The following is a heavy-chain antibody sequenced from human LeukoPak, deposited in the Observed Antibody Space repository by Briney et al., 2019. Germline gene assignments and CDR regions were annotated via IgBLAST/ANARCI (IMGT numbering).Heavy chain of an antibody. V-gene: IGHV3-48*04. D-gene: IGHD3-10*01. CDR3: PTMNYGSVG. Sequence: GGSLRLSCAASGFTFSGYSMNWVRQAPGKGLEWVSYISSGSHTIYYADSVKGRFTISRDNAKNSRYLQMNSLRAEDTAVYYCPTMNYGSVGWGQGTLVTVSS. CDR2: ISSGSHTI. J-gene: IGHJ4*02. CDR1: GFTFSGYS.